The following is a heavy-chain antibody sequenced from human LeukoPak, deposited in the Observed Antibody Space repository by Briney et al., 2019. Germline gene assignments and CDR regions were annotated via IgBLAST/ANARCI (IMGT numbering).Heavy chain of an antibody. J-gene: IGHJ4*02. Sequence: GESQKISCKGSGYSFTSYWIGWVRQMPGKGLEWMGIIYPRDSDTRYNPSFQGQVTISVDKSISTAYLQWSSLKASDTAMYYCARHVPSSGWYWGQGTLVTVSS. V-gene: IGHV5-51*01. D-gene: IGHD6-19*01. CDR2: IYPRDSDT. CDR3: ARHVPSSGWY. CDR1: GYSFTSYW.